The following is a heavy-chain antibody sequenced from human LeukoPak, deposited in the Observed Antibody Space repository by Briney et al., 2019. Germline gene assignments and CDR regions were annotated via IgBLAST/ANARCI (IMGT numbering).Heavy chain of an antibody. J-gene: IGHJ3*02. D-gene: IGHD6-13*01. Sequence: GGSLRLSCAASGFTFSSYGMHWVRQAPGKGLEWVAVIWYDGSNKYYADSVKGRFTISRDNSKNTLYLQMNSLRAEDTAVYYCARGGSSSWSPGAFDIWGQGTMVTVSS. CDR2: IWYDGSNK. CDR1: GFTFSSYG. V-gene: IGHV3-33*01. CDR3: ARGGSSSWSPGAFDI.